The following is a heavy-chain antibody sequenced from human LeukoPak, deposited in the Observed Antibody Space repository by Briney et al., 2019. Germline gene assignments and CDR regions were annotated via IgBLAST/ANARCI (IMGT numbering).Heavy chain of an antibody. CDR3: ARDEEGYCSSTSCYTNWFDP. J-gene: IGHJ5*02. D-gene: IGHD2-2*01. CDR2: ISAYNGNT. Sequence: ASVKVSCKASGYTFTSYGISCVRQAPGQGLEWMGWISAYNGNTNYAQKLQGRVTMTTDTSTSTAYMELRSLRSDDTAVYYCARDEEGYCSSTSCYTNWFDPWGQGTLVTVSS. V-gene: IGHV1-18*01. CDR1: GYTFTSYG.